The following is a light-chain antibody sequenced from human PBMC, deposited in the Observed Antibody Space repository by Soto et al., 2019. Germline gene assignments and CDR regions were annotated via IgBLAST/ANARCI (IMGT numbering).Light chain of an antibody. J-gene: IGLJ7*01. Sequence: QSVLTQPPSASGTPRQRVTISCSGSRSNIGSNYVYWYQQLPGTAPKLLIYRNNQRPSGVPDRFSGSKSGTSASLAISGLRSEDEADYYCAAWDDSLSGAVFGGGTQLTVL. CDR2: RNN. V-gene: IGLV1-47*01. CDR3: AAWDDSLSGAV. CDR1: RSNIGSNY.